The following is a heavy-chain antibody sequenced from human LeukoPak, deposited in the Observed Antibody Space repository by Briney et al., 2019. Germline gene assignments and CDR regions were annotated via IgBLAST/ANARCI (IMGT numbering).Heavy chain of an antibody. D-gene: IGHD6-13*01. Sequence: PSETLSLTCTVSGGSIRSYYWSWIRQPPGKGLEWIGYAYYSGSTNYNPSLKGRVTMSVDTSKSQFSLKLGSVTAADTAMYYCARHSSSWSDVFDIWGQGTMVTVSS. CDR1: GGSIRSYY. CDR2: AYYSGST. V-gene: IGHV4-59*08. CDR3: ARHSSSWSDVFDI. J-gene: IGHJ3*02.